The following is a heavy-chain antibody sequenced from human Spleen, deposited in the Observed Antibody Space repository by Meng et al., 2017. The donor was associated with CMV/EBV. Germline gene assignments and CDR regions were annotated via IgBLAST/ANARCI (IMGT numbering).Heavy chain of an antibody. CDR1: GDTFINNT. D-gene: IGHD5-12*01. CDR2: IIPDIGTP. Sequence: SVKVSCKASGDTFINNTISWVRQAPGQRPEWMGGIIPDIGTPDYAENFQGRVTMTTDESTSTAYMEMSSLRSDDTAVYYCATGGYDGSYYYGLEVWGQGTTVTVSS. V-gene: IGHV1-69*16. J-gene: IGHJ6*02. CDR3: ATGGYDGSYYYGLEV.